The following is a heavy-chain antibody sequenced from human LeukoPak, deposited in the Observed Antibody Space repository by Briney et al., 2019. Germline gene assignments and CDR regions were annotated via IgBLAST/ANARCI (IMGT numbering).Heavy chain of an antibody. CDR3: ARGKQLGGY. Sequence: GGSLRLSCAASGFTFSSYGMHWVRQAPGKGLEWVAVISYDGSNKYYADSVKGRFTISRDNSKNTLYLHMNSLRAEDTAVYYCARGKQLGGYWGQGTLVTVSS. V-gene: IGHV3-30*03. CDR1: GFTFSSYG. J-gene: IGHJ4*02. CDR2: ISYDGSNK. D-gene: IGHD6-13*01.